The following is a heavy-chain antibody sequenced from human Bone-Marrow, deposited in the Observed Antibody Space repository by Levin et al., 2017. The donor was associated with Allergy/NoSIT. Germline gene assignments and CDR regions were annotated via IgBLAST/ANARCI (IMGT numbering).Heavy chain of an antibody. D-gene: IGHD5-12*01. CDR1: GGSISSSSYY. Sequence: SETLSLTCTVSGGSISSSSYYWGWIRQPPGKGLEWIGSIYYSGSTYYNPSLKSRVTISVDTSKNQFSLKLSSVTAADTAVYYCAKESQGGWLRKRHAFDIWGQGTMVTVSS. CDR3: AKESQGGWLRKRHAFDI. J-gene: IGHJ3*02. CDR2: IYYSGST. V-gene: IGHV4-39*07.